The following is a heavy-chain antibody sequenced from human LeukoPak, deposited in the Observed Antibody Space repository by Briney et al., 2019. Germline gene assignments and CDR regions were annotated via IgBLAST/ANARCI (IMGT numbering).Heavy chain of an antibody. D-gene: IGHD5-24*01. J-gene: IGHJ3*02. V-gene: IGHV5-51*01. CDR3: ARSYRRDGYNYDAFDI. CDR1: GYIFITHW. Sequence: GESLKISCKGSGYIFITHWIGWVRQMPGKGLEWMGIIYPGSSETTYSPSFQGQVTISADKSISTAYLQWSSLKASDTAMYYCARSYRRDGYNYDAFDIWGQGTMVTVSS. CDR2: IYPGSSET.